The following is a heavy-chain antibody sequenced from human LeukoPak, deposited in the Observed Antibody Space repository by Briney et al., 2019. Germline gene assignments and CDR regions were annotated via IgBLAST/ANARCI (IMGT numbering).Heavy chain of an antibody. CDR2: ISSSSGDI. J-gene: IGHJ4*02. CDR1: GFTFTSYS. V-gene: IGHV3-21*01. Sequence: GGSLRLSCAASGFTFTSYSMNWVRQAPGKGLEWVSSISSSSGDIYYAESVKGRFTISRDTANNTLYLQMNSSRSEDTALYYRARGSGSPIFDYGGQGTLVTVSS. D-gene: IGHD1-26*01. CDR3: ARGSGSPIFDY.